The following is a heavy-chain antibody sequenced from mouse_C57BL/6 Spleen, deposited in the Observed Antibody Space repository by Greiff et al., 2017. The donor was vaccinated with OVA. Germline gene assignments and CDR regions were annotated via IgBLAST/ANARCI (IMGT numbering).Heavy chain of an antibody. CDR1: GYTFTSYW. D-gene: IGHD2-2*01. CDR2: IYPGSGST. J-gene: IGHJ4*01. CDR3: ARWRGGYDYYAMDY. Sequence: VQLQQPGAELVKPGASVKMSCKASGYTFTSYWITWVKQRPGQGLEWIGDIYPGSGSTNYNEQFKSKATLTVDTSSSTAYMQLSSLTSEDSAVYYCARWRGGYDYYAMDYWGQGTSVTVSS. V-gene: IGHV1-55*01.